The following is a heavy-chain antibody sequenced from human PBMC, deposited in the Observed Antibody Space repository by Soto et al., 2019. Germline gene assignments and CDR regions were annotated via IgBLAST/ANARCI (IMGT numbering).Heavy chain of an antibody. J-gene: IGHJ5*02. CDR3: ARVGSSSWYGGANWFDP. D-gene: IGHD6-13*01. V-gene: IGHV4-31*03. Sequence: QVQLQESGPGLVKPSQTLSLTCTVSGGSISSGGYYWSWIRQHPGKGLEWIGYIYYSGSTYYNPSLKSRVTISVDTSTNQFSLKLSSVTAADTAVYYCARVGSSSWYGGANWFDPWGQGTLVTVSS. CDR1: GGSISSGGYY. CDR2: IYYSGST.